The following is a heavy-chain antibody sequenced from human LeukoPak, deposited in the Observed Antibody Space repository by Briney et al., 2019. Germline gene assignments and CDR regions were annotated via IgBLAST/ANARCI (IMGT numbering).Heavy chain of an antibody. CDR2: INWNGGST. J-gene: IGHJ4*02. CDR1: GFTFDDYG. D-gene: IGHD1-7*01. Sequence: GGSLRLSCAASGFTFDDYGMSWVRQAPGKGLEWVSGINWNGGSTGYADSVKGRFTISRDNAKNSLYLQMNSLRAEDTALYYCARSDSLLYNWNYVSMKGAFDYWGQGTLVTVSS. V-gene: IGHV3-20*04. CDR3: ARSDSLLYNWNYVSMKGAFDY.